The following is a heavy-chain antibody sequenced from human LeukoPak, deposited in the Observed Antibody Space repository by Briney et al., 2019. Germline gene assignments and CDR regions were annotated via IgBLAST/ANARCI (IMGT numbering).Heavy chain of an antibody. CDR1: GFTFSSYG. J-gene: IGHJ5*02. CDR2: ISYDGSNK. V-gene: IGHV3-30*03. D-gene: IGHD6-6*01. Sequence: PGGSLRLSCAASGFTFSSYGMHWVRQAPGKGLEWVAVISYDGSNKYYADSVKGRFTISRDNSKNTLYLQMNSLRAEDTAVYYCARLNRAIAARRGGWFDPWGQGTLVTVSS. CDR3: ARLNRAIAARRGGWFDP.